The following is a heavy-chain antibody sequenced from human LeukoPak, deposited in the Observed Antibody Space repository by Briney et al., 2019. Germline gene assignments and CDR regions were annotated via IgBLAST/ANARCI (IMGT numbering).Heavy chain of an antibody. V-gene: IGHV3-23*01. Sequence: PGGSLRLSCAASGLTFSSYAMSWVRQAPGKGLEWVSSIGDSGGSTYYADSVKGRFTISRDNSNNTLYLQMNSLRAEDTAVYYCAKRDTANWGQGTLVTVSS. D-gene: IGHD5-18*01. CDR2: IGDSGGST. J-gene: IGHJ4*02. CDR1: GLTFSSYA. CDR3: AKRDTAN.